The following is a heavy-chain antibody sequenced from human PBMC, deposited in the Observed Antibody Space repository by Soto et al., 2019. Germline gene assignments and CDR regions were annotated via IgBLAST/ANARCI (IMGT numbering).Heavy chain of an antibody. D-gene: IGHD6-6*01. CDR1: GFTFSSYA. CDR2: IPGSGDST. J-gene: IGHJ4*02. V-gene: IGHV3-23*01. Sequence: VQLLESGGGLVQPGGSLRLSCAASGFTFSSYAMSWVRQSPGKGLEWVSAIPGSGDSTYYAGSVKGRFTISRDNSKNTLYLQMNSLRVEDTAVYYCAKIGTSSSVSLPLVLLDYWGQGALVTVSS. CDR3: AKIGTSSSVSLPLVLLDY.